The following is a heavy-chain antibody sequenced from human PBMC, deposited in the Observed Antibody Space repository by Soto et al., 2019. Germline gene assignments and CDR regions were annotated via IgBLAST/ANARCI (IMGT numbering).Heavy chain of an antibody. CDR3: AKGSAGGSTYYFDF. D-gene: IGHD5-12*01. CDR1: GFTFSNYA. Sequence: GGSLRLSCASSGFTFSNYAMSWVRQAPGKGLEWVSAITGSGGDTYHSDSVKGRFTISRDNSKNTLFLQMDRLRADDTAVYFCAKGSAGGSTYYFDFWGQGTLVTVSS. J-gene: IGHJ4*02. V-gene: IGHV3-23*01. CDR2: ITGSGGDT.